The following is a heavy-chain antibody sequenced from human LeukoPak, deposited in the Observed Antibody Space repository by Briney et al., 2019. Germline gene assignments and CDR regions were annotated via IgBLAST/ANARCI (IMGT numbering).Heavy chain of an antibody. Sequence: GGSLRLSCAASGFTFSSYEMNWVRQAPGKGLEWVSYISSSGSTIYYADSVKGRFTISRDNAKNSLYLQMNSLRAEDTAVYYCARVRGVMNYMDVWGKGTTVTVSS. CDR2: ISSSGSTI. CDR3: ARVRGVMNYMDV. CDR1: GFTFSSYE. D-gene: IGHD3-10*01. V-gene: IGHV3-48*03. J-gene: IGHJ6*03.